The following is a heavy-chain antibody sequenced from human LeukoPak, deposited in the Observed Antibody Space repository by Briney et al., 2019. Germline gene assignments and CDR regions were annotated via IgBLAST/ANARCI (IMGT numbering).Heavy chain of an antibody. D-gene: IGHD6-13*01. J-gene: IGHJ4*02. Sequence: PGRSLRLSCAASGFTFSSYWMSWVRQAPGKGLEWVANIKQDGSEKYYVDSVKGRFTISRDNAKNSLYLQMNSLRAEDTAVYYCARELGIAAAGTTGFDYWGQGTLVTVSS. V-gene: IGHV3-7*03. CDR1: GFTFSSYW. CDR3: ARELGIAAAGTTGFDY. CDR2: IKQDGSEK.